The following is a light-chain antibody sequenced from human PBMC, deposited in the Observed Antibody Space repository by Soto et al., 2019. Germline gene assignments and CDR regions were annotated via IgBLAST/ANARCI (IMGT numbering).Light chain of an antibody. V-gene: IGKV3-15*01. J-gene: IGKJ5*01. Sequence: EIVMTQSPASLSVSLRERVTLSCRAGQGVTTNFAWYQQKSGQSPRLLIYDVSTRATGVPARFSGTGSETDFTLTISGLQSEDSAVYFCQQYNNWPFSFGQGTRLENK. CDR3: QQYNNWPFS. CDR2: DVS. CDR1: QGVTTN.